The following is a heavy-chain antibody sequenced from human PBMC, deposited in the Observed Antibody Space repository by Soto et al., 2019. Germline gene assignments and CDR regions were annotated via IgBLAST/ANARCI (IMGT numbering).Heavy chain of an antibody. CDR3: ARVSSSWYKDY. CDR2: IYYSGST. D-gene: IGHD6-13*01. Sequence: PSETLALSCIVSGGSISSRSYYWGWIRQPPGKGLEWIGSIYYSGSTYYNPSLKSRVTISVDTSKNQFSLKLSSVTAADTAVYYCARVSSSWYKDYWGQGTMVTVSS. J-gene: IGHJ4*02. V-gene: IGHV4-39*01. CDR1: GGSISSRSYY.